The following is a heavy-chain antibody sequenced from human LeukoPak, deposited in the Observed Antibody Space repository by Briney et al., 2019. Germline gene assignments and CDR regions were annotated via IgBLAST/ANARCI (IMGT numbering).Heavy chain of an antibody. CDR1: GFTVSSNY. V-gene: IGHV3-66*01. CDR2: IYSGGST. J-gene: IGHJ4*02. Sequence: GGSLRLSCAASGFTVSSNYMSWVRQAPGKGLEWVSVIYSGGSTGYADSVKGRFTISRDNAKNSLYLQMNSLRAEDTAVYYCARAPPLYCSGGSCSNYDYWGQGTLVTVSS. D-gene: IGHD2-15*01. CDR3: ARAPPLYCSGGSCSNYDY.